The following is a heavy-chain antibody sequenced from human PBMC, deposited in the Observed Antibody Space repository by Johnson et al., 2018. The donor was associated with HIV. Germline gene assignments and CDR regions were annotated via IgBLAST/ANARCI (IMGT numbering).Heavy chain of an antibody. D-gene: IGHD1-26*01. J-gene: IGHJ3*01. V-gene: IGHV3-33*06. Sequence: QVQLVESGGGVVQPGRSLRLSCAASGFTFSTYGMHWVRQAPGKGLEWVAVMWYDGSNKYYADSVKGRFTISRDNSKNTLYLQMNSLRADDSALYYCAKRSGSFYGAFDLWGQGTMVTVSS. CDR2: MWYDGSNK. CDR3: AKRSGSFYGAFDL. CDR1: GFTFSTYG.